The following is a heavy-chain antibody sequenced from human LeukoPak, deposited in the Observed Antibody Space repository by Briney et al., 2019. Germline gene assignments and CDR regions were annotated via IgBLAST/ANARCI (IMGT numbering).Heavy chain of an antibody. CDR3: ARDLRFRDYDILTGSLPPAP. J-gene: IGHJ5*02. Sequence: GGSLRLSCAASGFTFSSYWMSWVRQAPGKGLEWVSYISSSSSTIYYADSVKGRFTISRDNAKNSLYLQMNSLRAEDTAVYYCARDLRFRDYDILTGSLPPAPWGQGTLVTVSS. CDR2: ISSSSSTI. CDR1: GFTFSSYW. V-gene: IGHV3-48*04. D-gene: IGHD3-9*01.